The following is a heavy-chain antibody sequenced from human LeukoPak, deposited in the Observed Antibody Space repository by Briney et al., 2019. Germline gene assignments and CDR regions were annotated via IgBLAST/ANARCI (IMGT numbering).Heavy chain of an antibody. Sequence: GGSLRLSCTASEFTFSSYWMSWVRQAPGKGLEWVTTISGGGDKQYADHVKGRFTVSRDDSKNTLYLQMNSLRAEDTALYYCAKDVNSSGYYLGFDYWGQGTLVTVSS. CDR2: ISGGGDK. CDR1: EFTFSSYW. V-gene: IGHV3-23*01. J-gene: IGHJ4*02. D-gene: IGHD3-22*01. CDR3: AKDVNSSGYYLGFDY.